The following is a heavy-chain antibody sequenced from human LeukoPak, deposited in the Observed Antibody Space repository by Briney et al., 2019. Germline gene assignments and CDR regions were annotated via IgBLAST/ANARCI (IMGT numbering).Heavy chain of an antibody. CDR3: AKDSLSFQFGRWFGGSPEGY. CDR2: ISSSGSTI. J-gene: IGHJ4*02. D-gene: IGHD3-10*01. CDR1: GFPFNDYY. Sequence: PGGSLRLSCAASGFPFNDYYMTWIRQAPGKGLEWVSHISSSGSTIYYADSVKGRFIISRDNAKNSLYLQMNSLRAEDTAVYYCAKDSLSFQFGRWFGGSPEGYWGQGTLLTVSS. V-gene: IGHV3-11*04.